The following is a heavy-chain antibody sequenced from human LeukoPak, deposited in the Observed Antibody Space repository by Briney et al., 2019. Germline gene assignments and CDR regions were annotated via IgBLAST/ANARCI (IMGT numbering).Heavy chain of an antibody. Sequence: GASVKVSCKVSGHTLTELSMHWVRQAPGKGLEWMGGFDPEDGETIYAQKFQGRVTMTEDTSTDTAYMQLNSLSFEDTAVYYCATLEPEPGDFGGLAYWGQGTLVTVSS. CDR2: FDPEDGET. D-gene: IGHD4-17*01. J-gene: IGHJ4*02. CDR3: ATLEPEPGDFGGLAY. V-gene: IGHV1-24*01. CDR1: GHTLTELS.